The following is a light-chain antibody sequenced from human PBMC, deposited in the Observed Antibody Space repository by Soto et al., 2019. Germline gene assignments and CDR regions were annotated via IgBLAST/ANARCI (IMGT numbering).Light chain of an antibody. J-gene: IGKJ1*01. V-gene: IGKV3-15*01. Sequence: EIVMTQSPATLSVSPGERATLSCRASQSVSSNFAWYQQKPGQAPRLLIYGASTRATGIPARFSGSGSGTEFTLTVSSLQSADFAVDYCQQYNNWPEGTFGQGTKVEIK. CDR1: QSVSSN. CDR2: GAS. CDR3: QQYNNWPEGT.